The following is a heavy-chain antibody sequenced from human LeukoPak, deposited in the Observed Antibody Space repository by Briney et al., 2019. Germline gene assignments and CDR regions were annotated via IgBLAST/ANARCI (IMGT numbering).Heavy chain of an antibody. CDR1: GGSFSGYY. V-gene: IGHV4-34*01. CDR2: INHSGST. Sequence: SETLSLTCAVYGGSFSGYYWSWIRQPPGKGLEWIGEINHSGSTNYNPSLKSRVTISVDTSKNQFSLKLSSVTAADTAVDYCARGPVMSLYYYGSGSYRYYGMDVWGQGTTVTVSS. J-gene: IGHJ6*02. D-gene: IGHD3-10*01. CDR3: ARGPVMSLYYYGSGSYRYYGMDV.